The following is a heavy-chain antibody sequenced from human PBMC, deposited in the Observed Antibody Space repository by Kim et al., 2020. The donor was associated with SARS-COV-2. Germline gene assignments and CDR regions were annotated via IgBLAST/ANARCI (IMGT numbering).Heavy chain of an antibody. CDR3: ARLWFGEFDLGMDV. Sequence: SETLSLTCTVSGGSISSSSYYWGWIRQPPGKGLEWIGSIYYSGSTYYNPPLKSRVTISVDTSKNQFSLKLSSVTAADTAVYYCARLWFGEFDLGMDVWGQGTTVTVSS. J-gene: IGHJ6*02. V-gene: IGHV4-39*01. CDR1: GGSISSSSYY. CDR2: IYYSGST. D-gene: IGHD3-10*01.